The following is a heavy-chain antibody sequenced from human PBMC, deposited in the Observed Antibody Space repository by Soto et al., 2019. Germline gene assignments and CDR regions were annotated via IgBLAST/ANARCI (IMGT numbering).Heavy chain of an antibody. V-gene: IGHV1-8*01. D-gene: IGHD3-22*01. CDR2: INPNGGST. J-gene: IGHJ4*02. Sequence: ASVKVSCKASGYTFTSYDINWVRQATGQGLEWMGMINPNGGSTSYAQKFQGRVTMTRNTSTSTVYMELSSLRSEDTAVYYCARTVYDSSGYQTSYDYWGQGTLVTVS. CDR3: ARTVYDSSGYQTSYDY. CDR1: GYTFTSYD.